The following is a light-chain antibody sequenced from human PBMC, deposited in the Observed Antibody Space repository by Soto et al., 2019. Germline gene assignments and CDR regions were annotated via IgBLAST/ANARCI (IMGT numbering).Light chain of an antibody. CDR3: QQCYSYQLS. V-gene: IGKV1-5*03. J-gene: IGKJ4*01. CDR1: HSISSW. Sequence: DIQMTQSPSTLSASVGDRVTITCRASHSISSWLAWYQQKPGKAPKVLIYKASSLESGVPSRFSGSGSGTEFTLTISGLQPGDFATYYCQQCYSYQLSFGGGTKVDIK. CDR2: KAS.